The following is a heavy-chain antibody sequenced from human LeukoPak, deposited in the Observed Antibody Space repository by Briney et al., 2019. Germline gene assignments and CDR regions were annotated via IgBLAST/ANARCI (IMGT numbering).Heavy chain of an antibody. J-gene: IGHJ4*02. V-gene: IGHV3-20*04. Sequence: GGSLRLSCAASGFTFDDYGMSWVRQAPGKGLEWVSGINWNGGSTDYADSVKGRFTISRDNAKKSLYLQMNSLRVEDTAVYYCARGGAARPDFWGQGTLVTVSS. CDR2: INWNGGST. CDR3: ARGGAARPDF. D-gene: IGHD6-6*01. CDR1: GFTFDDYG.